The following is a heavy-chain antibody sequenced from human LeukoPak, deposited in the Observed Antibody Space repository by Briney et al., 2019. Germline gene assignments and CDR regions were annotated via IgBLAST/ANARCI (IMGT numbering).Heavy chain of an antibody. D-gene: IGHD5-18*01. CDR1: GGTFSSYA. J-gene: IGHJ4*02. CDR3: ASPRTSDTAMAAPFDY. CDR2: IIPIFGTA. V-gene: IGHV1-69*01. Sequence: EASVKVSCKASGGTFSSYAISRVRQAPGQGLEWMGGIIPIFGTANYAQKFQGRVTITADESTSTAYMELSSLRSEDTAVYYCASPRTSDTAMAAPFDYWGQGTLVTVSS.